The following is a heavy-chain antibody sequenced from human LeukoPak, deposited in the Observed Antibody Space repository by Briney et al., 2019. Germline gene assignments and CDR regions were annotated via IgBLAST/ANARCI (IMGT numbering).Heavy chain of an antibody. CDR2: ISGSGGST. CDR1: GFTFSSYA. D-gene: IGHD6-13*01. J-gene: IGHJ4*02. V-gene: IGHV3-23*01. Sequence: GGSLRLSCAASGFTFSSYAMSWVRQAPGKGLEWVSTISGSGGSTYYADSVKGRFTISRDNSKNTLYLQMNSLRADDTAVYYCAKGVAAAGIFDYWGQGTLVTVSS. CDR3: AKGVAAAGIFDY.